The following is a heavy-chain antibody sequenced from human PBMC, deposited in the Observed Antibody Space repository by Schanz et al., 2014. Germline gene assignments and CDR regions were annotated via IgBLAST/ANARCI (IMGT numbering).Heavy chain of an antibody. CDR1: GYTFTDYP. CDR2: INPDSGDT. Sequence: QVQLVQSGAEVKKPGASVKVSCKTSGYTFTDYPINWVRQAPGQGLEWMGWINPDSGDTNFAQKFQGWVTMTRDTSTSTVYMELSSLRSEDTALYYCTRGGYSYALSAFDIWGQGTMVTVSS. D-gene: IGHD5-18*01. V-gene: IGHV1-2*04. CDR3: TRGGYSYALSAFDI. J-gene: IGHJ3*02.